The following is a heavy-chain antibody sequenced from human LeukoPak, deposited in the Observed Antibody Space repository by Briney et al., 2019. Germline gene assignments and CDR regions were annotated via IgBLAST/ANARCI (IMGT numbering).Heavy chain of an antibody. V-gene: IGHV3-30*04. CDR2: ISYDGSNK. CDR1: GFTFSSYA. J-gene: IGHJ5*02. D-gene: IGHD6-13*01. Sequence: AGGSLRLSCAASGFTFSSYAMHWVRQAPGKGLEWVAVISYDGSNKYYADSVKGRFTISRDNSKNTLYLQMNSLRAEDTAVYYCAKSPIGSSSWWDDINWFDPWGQGTLVTVSS. CDR3: AKSPIGSSSWWDDINWFDP.